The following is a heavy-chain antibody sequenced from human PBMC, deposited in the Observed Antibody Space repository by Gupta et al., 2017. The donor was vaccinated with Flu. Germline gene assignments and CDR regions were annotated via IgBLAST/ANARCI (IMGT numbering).Heavy chain of an antibody. V-gene: IGHV3-9*01. CDR1: GFTFDDYA. CDR2: ISWNSGSI. CDR3: AKGDCSSTSCYTSDGG. Sequence: EVQLVESGGGLVQTGRSLRLSCAASGFTFDDYAMHWVRQAPGKGLEWVSGISWNSGSIGYADSVKGRFTISRDNAKNSLYLQMNSLRAEDTALYYCAKGDCSSTSCYTSDGGWGQGTLVTVSS. J-gene: IGHJ4*02. D-gene: IGHD2-2*02.